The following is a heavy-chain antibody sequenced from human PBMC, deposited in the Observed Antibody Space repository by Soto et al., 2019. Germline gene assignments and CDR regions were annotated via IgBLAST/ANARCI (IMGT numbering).Heavy chain of an antibody. D-gene: IGHD1-26*01. V-gene: IGHV3-23*01. CDR1: GFTFSSYA. Sequence: GGSLRLSCAASGFTFSSYAMSWVRQAPGKGLEWVSAISGSGGSTYYADSVKGRFTISRDNSKNTLYLQMNSLRAEDTAVYHCLRSSGFTGYHYYGMDVCGQGTTVTVAS. J-gene: IGHJ6*02. CDR3: LRSSGFTGYHYYGMDV. CDR2: ISGSGGST.